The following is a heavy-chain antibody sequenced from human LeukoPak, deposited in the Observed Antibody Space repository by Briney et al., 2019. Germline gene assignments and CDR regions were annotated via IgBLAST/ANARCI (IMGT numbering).Heavy chain of an antibody. Sequence: SETLSLTCTVSGGSISSYYWSWIRQPPGKGLEWIGYIYYSGSTNYNPSLKSRVTISVDTSKNQFSLKLSSVTAADTAVYYCAIEKYYYDSSGSPLTVDIWGQGTMVTVSS. CDR3: AIEKYYYDSSGSPLTVDI. CDR1: GGSISSYY. J-gene: IGHJ3*02. D-gene: IGHD3-22*01. V-gene: IGHV4-59*01. CDR2: IYYSGST.